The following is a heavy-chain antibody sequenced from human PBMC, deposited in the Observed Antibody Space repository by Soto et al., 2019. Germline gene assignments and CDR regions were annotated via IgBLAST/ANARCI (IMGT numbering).Heavy chain of an antibody. Sequence: SETLSLTCSVSGDSIRSTAYFWGWVRQPPGQGLDWIGNFLFGGSLYYNPSLKSRVTISVDMSKNQFSLKLSSVTAADTAVYYCARGGRQQLIPTPISYKIDYWGQGTLVTVSS. CDR3: ARGGRQQLIPTPISYKIDY. CDR1: GDSIRSTAYF. D-gene: IGHD6-13*01. J-gene: IGHJ4*02. V-gene: IGHV4-39*07. CDR2: FLFGGSL.